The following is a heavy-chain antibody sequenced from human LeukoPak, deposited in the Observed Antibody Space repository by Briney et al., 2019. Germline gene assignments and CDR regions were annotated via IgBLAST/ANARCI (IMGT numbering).Heavy chain of an antibody. CDR2: INCNSDSI. V-gene: IGHV3-9*01. Sequence: GGSLRLSCAVSGFTFNDYAMRWVRQVPGKGLEWVSGINCNSDSIGYADSVKGRFTTSSDNAKNSLYLQMNSLSAEDTAFYYCAINGGGDSGYGNFDYWGQGTLVTVSS. J-gene: IGHJ4*02. CDR3: AINGGGDSGYGNFDY. CDR1: GFTFNDYA. D-gene: IGHD5-12*01.